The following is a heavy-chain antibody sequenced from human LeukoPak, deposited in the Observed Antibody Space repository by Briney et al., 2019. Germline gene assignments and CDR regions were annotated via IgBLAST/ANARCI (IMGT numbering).Heavy chain of an antibody. D-gene: IGHD3-22*01. Sequence: SETLSLTCTVSGGSISSYYWSWIRQPAGKGLEWIGCIYTSGSTNYNPSLKSRVTMSVDTSKNQFSLKLSSVTAADTAVYYCARDRATPYYYDSSGYGYYYYYMDVWGKGTTVTVSS. CDR3: ARDRATPYYYDSSGYGYYYYYMDV. J-gene: IGHJ6*03. CDR2: IYTSGST. V-gene: IGHV4-4*07. CDR1: GGSISSYY.